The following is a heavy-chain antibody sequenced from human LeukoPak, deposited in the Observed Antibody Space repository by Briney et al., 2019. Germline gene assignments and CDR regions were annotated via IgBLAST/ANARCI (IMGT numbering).Heavy chain of an antibody. CDR3: ARDGPAQMVDFDY. CDR2: IHPNDGAT. V-gene: IGHV1-2*02. D-gene: IGHD3-10*01. CDR1: GCTLSGKGWN. J-gene: IGHJ4*02. Sequence: DSVQVSCKDTGCTLSGKGWNLYWPRQAPEKGLECMGWIHPNDGATAYAQKFQGRVAMTRDTSITTAYMELGRLRPDDTAVYYCARDGPAQMVDFDYWGQGTLVTVSS.